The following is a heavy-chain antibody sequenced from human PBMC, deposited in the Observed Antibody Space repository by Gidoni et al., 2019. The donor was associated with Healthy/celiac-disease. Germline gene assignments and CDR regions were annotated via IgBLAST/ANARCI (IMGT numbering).Heavy chain of an antibody. CDR2: ISSSSSYI. J-gene: IGHJ4*02. CDR3: ARGQGESYGYSVYPSD. D-gene: IGHD5-18*01. CDR1: GFPFSSYS. V-gene: IGHV3-21*01. Sequence: EVQLVESGGGLVKPGGSLRLSCAASGFPFSSYSMNWVGQAPGKGREWVSSISSSSSYIYYADSVKGRFTISRDNAKNSLYLQMNSLRAEDTAVYYCARGQGESYGYSVYPSDWGQGTLVTVSS.